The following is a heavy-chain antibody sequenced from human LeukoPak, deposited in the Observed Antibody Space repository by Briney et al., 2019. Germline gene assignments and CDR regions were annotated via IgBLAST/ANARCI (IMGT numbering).Heavy chain of an antibody. V-gene: IGHV4-4*07. Sequence: PSETLSLTCTVSGGSMSSDYWTWIRQPAGKGLEWIGRIYTSGTTNYNPSLKSRVAMSVDTSKNQFSLRVRSLSAADTAVYYCARNVAGSFDYWGQGTLVTVSS. D-gene: IGHD1-1*01. CDR1: GGSMSSDY. CDR3: ARNVAGSFDY. J-gene: IGHJ4*02. CDR2: IYTSGTT.